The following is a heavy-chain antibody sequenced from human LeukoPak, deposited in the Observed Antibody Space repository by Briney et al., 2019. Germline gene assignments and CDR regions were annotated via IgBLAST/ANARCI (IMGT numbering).Heavy chain of an antibody. D-gene: IGHD3-22*01. CDR1: GFIVSSNY. J-gene: IGHJ4*02. CDR2: IYSGGST. CDR3: ARARDSSGYYWDY. V-gene: IGHV3-66*01. Sequence: GGSLRLSCAASGFIVSSNYMNWVRQAPGKGLEWVSIIYSGGSTYYADSVKGRFTISRDNSKNTLYLQMNSLRAEDTAVYYCARARDSSGYYWDYWGQGTLVTVSS.